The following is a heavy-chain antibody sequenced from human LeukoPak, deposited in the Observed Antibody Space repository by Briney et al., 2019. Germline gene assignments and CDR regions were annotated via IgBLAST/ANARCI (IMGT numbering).Heavy chain of an antibody. CDR1: GGSISSAYY. CDR2: MYHSGST. D-gene: IGHD7-27*01. CDR3: ARGFRGDNFDY. V-gene: IGHV4-38-2*02. J-gene: IGHJ4*02. Sequence: SETLSLTCTVSGGSISSAYYRGWIRQPPGKGLEWIGTMYHSGSTNYNPSLKSRVTISVDTSKNQFSLKLSSVTAADTAVYFCARGFRGDNFDYWGQGTLVTVSS.